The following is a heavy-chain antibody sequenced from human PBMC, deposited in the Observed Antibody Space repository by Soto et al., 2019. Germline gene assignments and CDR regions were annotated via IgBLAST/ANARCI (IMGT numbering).Heavy chain of an antibody. CDR2: INAGNGNT. V-gene: IGHV1-3*01. CDR1: GYTFTSYA. CDR3: ARGVSPLEKQAGYYDSSGYESGGDY. J-gene: IGHJ4*02. D-gene: IGHD3-22*01. Sequence: GASVKVSCKASGYTFTSYAMHWVRQAPGQRLEWMGWINAGNGNTKYSQKFQGRVTITRDTSASTAYMELSSLRSEDTAVYYCARGVSPLEKQAGYYDSSGYESGGDYWGQGTLVTVSS.